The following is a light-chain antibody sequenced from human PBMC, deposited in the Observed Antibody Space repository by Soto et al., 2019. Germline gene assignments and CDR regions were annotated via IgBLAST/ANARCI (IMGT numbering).Light chain of an antibody. V-gene: IGLV3-21*02. CDR3: PVWNNTTGHYV. CDR1: NIGSKT. Sequence: SYELTQPPSVSGAPGQTARITCGGNNIGSKTVHWHQQRPGPAPVLVVYDNNHRPSGIPERFSGSNSDTTATLAISRVEAGDEADYYCPVWNNTTGHYVFGTGTKVTVL. CDR2: DNN. J-gene: IGLJ1*01.